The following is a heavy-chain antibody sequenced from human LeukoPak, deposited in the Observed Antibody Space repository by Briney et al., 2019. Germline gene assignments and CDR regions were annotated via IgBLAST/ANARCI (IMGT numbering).Heavy chain of an antibody. CDR1: GFIFNNYG. D-gene: IGHD5-12*01. V-gene: IGHV3-23*01. J-gene: IGHJ5*02. CDR3: AKGGSGYFLDL. CDR2: ISNDGGGI. Sequence: LPGGSLRLSCAASGFIFNNYGLIWVRQAPGKGLRWVSAISNDGGGITYADFVKGRFTISRDNSKNTLFLQMNSLRAEDTALYYCAKGGSGYFLDLWGQGTLVTVSS.